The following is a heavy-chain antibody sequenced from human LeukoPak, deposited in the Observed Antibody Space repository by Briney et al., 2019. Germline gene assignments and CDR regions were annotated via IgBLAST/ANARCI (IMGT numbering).Heavy chain of an antibody. CDR3: ARDSCSATYSSFCRGLFDY. J-gene: IGHJ4*02. D-gene: IGHD6-6*01. Sequence: ASVKVSCKASGYTFTSYAMHWVRQAPGQRLEWMGWINAGNGNTKYSQKFQGRVTITRDTSASTAYMELSSLRSEDAAVYYCARDSCSATYSSFCRGLFDYWGQGTLVTVSS. V-gene: IGHV1-3*01. CDR1: GYTFTSYA. CDR2: INAGNGNT.